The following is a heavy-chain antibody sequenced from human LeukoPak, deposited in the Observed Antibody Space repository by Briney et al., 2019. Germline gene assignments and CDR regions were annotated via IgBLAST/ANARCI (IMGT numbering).Heavy chain of an antibody. D-gene: IGHD1-1*01. Sequence: SETLCLTCTVSGDSISPYYWSWIRQPPGKGLEWIGHVSYFGSTDYDPYLEGRVTISIDTSKSQFSLNLRSVTAADTAVYYCVRHKGGTTYDYWGQGTLVTVS. CDR2: VSYFGST. V-gene: IGHV4-59*08. CDR3: VRHKGGTTYDY. CDR1: GDSISPYY. J-gene: IGHJ4*02.